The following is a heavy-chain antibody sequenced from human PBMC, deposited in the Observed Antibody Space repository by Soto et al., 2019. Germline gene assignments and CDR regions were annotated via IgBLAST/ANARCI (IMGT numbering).Heavy chain of an antibody. CDR3: ARVPLY. V-gene: IGHV4-30-2*01. CDR1: GGSLSSGGYS. Sequence: LSLTCAVSGGSLSSGGYSWSWIRQPPGKGLEWIGYIYHSGSTYYNPSLKSRVTISVDRSKNQFSLKLSSVTAADTAVYYCARVPLYWGQGTLVTVSS. CDR2: IYHSGST. J-gene: IGHJ4*02.